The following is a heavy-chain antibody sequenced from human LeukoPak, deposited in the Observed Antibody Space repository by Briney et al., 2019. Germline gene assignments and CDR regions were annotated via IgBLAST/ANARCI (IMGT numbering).Heavy chain of an antibody. CDR3: ARKTRGWFVDY. V-gene: IGHV3-23*01. CDR2: INDGGDGT. Sequence: GGSLRLSCAASEFTFSTYAMSWVRQAPGEGLEWVSAINDGGDGTYYADSVKGRFTISRDNSKNTLYLQMNSLRAEDTAVYYCARKTRGWFVDYWGQGTLVTVSS. D-gene: IGHD3-10*01. J-gene: IGHJ4*02. CDR1: EFTFSTYA.